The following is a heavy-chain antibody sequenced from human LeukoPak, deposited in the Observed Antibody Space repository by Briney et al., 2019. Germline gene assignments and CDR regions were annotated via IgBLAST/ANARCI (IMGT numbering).Heavy chain of an antibody. CDR2: IIPIFGTP. V-gene: IGHV1-69*05. J-gene: IGHJ3*02. CDR1: GYTFTSYA. D-gene: IGHD4-23*01. Sequence: ASVKVSCKASGYTFTSYAISWVRQAPGQGLEWMGGIIPIFGTPNYAQKFQGRVTTTTDESTSTAYMELSSLRSEDTAMYYCARDLPDFSLRISSGGFDIWGQGTMVTVSS. CDR3: ARDLPDFSLRISSGGFDI.